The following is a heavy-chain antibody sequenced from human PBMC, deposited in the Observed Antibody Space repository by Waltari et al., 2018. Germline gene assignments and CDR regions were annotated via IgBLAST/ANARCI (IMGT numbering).Heavy chain of an antibody. J-gene: IGHJ4*02. D-gene: IGHD3-10*01. CDR3: AKDLGRRDGSGMDY. CDR2: ISWDGGST. CDR1: GCTFDDCT. Sequence: EVQLVESGGVVVQPGGSLRLSCAASGCTFDDCTMHWVSQAPGKGLEWVSLISWDGGSTYYADSVKGRFTISRDNSKNSLYLQMNSLRTEDTALYYCAKDLGRRDGSGMDYWGQGTLVTVSS. V-gene: IGHV3-43*01.